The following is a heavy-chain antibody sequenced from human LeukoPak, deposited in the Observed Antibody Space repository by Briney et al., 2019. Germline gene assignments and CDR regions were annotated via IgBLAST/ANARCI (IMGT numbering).Heavy chain of an antibody. CDR2: INHSGST. D-gene: IGHD4-17*01. CDR1: GGSFSGYY. CDR3: ARGPRIMTTVTTGEDY. J-gene: IGHJ4*02. Sequence: SETLSLTCAVYGGSFSGYYWSWIRQPQGKGLEWIGEINHSGSTNYNPSLKSRVTISVDTSKNQFSLKLSSVTAADTAVYYCARGPRIMTTVTTGEDYWGQGTLVTVSS. V-gene: IGHV4-34*01.